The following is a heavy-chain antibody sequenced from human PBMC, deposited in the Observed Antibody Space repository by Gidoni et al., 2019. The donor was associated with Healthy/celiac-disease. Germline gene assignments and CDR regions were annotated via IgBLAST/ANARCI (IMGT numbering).Heavy chain of an antibody. CDR1: DATFSSYA. Sequence: VQLVQSGAEVKKPGSSVKASCTASDATFSSYALSWGRQAPGQGLEWRGGIMPIFGTANYAQKFQGRVTMTADESTSTAYMELSSLRSEDTAVYYCASGYYYDSSGYPKGADFDYWGQGTLVTVSS. D-gene: IGHD3-22*01. V-gene: IGHV1-69*01. CDR2: IMPIFGTA. J-gene: IGHJ4*02. CDR3: ASGYYYDSSGYPKGADFDY.